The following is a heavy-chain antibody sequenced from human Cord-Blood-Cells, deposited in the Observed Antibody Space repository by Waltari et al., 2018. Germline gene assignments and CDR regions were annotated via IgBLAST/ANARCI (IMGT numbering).Heavy chain of an antibody. CDR3: ARISSITGSDY. D-gene: IGHD5-12*01. Sequence: QVQLQQWGAGLLKLSETLSLTGAVHGGPFSGSYWSWIRQPPGKGLEWIGEINHSGSTNYNPSLKSRVTISVDTSKNQFSLKLSSVTAADTAVYYCARISSITGSDYWGQGTLVTVSS. J-gene: IGHJ4*02. V-gene: IGHV4-34*01. CDR2: INHSGST. CDR1: GGPFSGSY.